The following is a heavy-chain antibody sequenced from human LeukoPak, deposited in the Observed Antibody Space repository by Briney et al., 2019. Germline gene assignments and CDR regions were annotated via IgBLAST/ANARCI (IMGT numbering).Heavy chain of an antibody. Sequence: GGSLRLSCVASGFTFSSHGMNWVRQAPGKGLEWVSSISSSGDATYYADSVKGRFTISRDNSKNTLYLQMNSLRAEDTAIYYCAKDQVITMILVVNRAFDIWGQGTLVTVSS. V-gene: IGHV3-23*01. D-gene: IGHD3-22*01. J-gene: IGHJ3*02. CDR2: ISSSGDAT. CDR1: GFTFSSHG. CDR3: AKDQVITMILVVNRAFDI.